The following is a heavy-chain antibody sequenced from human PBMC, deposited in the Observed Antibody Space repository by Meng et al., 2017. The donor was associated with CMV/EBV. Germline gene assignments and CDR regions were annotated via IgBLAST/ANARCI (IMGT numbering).Heavy chain of an antibody. D-gene: IGHD2-2*01. J-gene: IGHJ5*02. CDR3: ARPLGYCSSTSCYGRVNWFDP. CDR2: ISSSSYI. CDR1: FSSYS. V-gene: IGHV3-21*01. Sequence: FSSYSMNWVRQAPGKGLEWVSSISSSSYIYYADSVKGRFTISRDNAKNSLYLQMNSLRAEDTAVYYCARPLGYCSSTSCYGRVNWFDPWGQGTLVTVSS.